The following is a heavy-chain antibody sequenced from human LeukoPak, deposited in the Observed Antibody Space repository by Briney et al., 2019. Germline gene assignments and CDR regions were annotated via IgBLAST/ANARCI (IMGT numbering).Heavy chain of an antibody. CDR1: GYTFTSYG. Sequence: ASVRASCKASGYTFTSYGISWVRQAPGQGLEWMGWVSAYNGNTNYAQKFQGRVTMTTDTPTSTVYMELRSLRSDDTAVYYCGRHDGGSGWPWLGIDYWGQGTLVTVSS. V-gene: IGHV1-18*01. CDR2: VSAYNGNT. CDR3: GRHDGGSGWPWLGIDY. J-gene: IGHJ4*02. D-gene: IGHD6-25*01.